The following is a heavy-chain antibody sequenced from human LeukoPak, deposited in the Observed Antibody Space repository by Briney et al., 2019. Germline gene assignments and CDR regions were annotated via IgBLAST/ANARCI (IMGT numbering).Heavy chain of an antibody. D-gene: IGHD3-22*01. CDR3: ARHRYYYDSSGYYYQT. V-gene: IGHV4-59*01. CDR1: GASISSYY. J-gene: IGHJ5*02. Sequence: SETLSLTCTVSGASISSYYWSWIRQPPGKVLEWIGYIYYSGSTNYNPSLKSRVTISVDTSKNQFSLRLSSVTAADTAVYYCARHRYYYDSSGYYYQTWGQGTLVTVSS. CDR2: IYYSGST.